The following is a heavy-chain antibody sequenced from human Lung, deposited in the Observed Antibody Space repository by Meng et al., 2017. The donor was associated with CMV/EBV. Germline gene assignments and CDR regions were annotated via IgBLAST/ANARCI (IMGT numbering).Heavy chain of an antibody. CDR2: ISSSGSTV. CDR3: ARDRPTHLIYCSNDNCYSNAMDV. Sequence: GGSXRLXXTVSGLIFSSYEMNWVRQAPGEGLEWVSYISSSGSTVSYGDSVKGRFTISRDNAKNSLYLQMNSLRAEDTAVYYCARDRPTHLIYCSNDNCYSNAMDVWGQGTTVXVSS. J-gene: IGHJ6*02. CDR1: GLIFSSYE. V-gene: IGHV3-48*03. D-gene: IGHD2-2*01.